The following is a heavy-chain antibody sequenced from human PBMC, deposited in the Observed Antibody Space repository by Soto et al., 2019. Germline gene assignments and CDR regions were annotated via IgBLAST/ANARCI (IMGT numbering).Heavy chain of an antibody. Sequence: GGSLRLSCAASGFTFSSYSMNWVRQAPGKGLEWVSSISGSSSYIYYADSVKGRFTISRDNAKNSLYLQMNSLRAEDTAVYYCGRDAFDSSGYQTPFDIWGQGTMVTVSS. CDR3: GRDAFDSSGYQTPFDI. V-gene: IGHV3-21*01. CDR2: ISGSSSYI. J-gene: IGHJ3*02. CDR1: GFTFSSYS. D-gene: IGHD3-22*01.